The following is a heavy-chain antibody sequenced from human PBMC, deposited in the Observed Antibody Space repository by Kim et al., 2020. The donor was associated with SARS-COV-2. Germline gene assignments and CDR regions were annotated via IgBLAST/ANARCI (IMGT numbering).Heavy chain of an antibody. CDR1: GFTFSSYG. D-gene: IGHD1-26*01. Sequence: GGSLRLSCADSGFTFSSYGMHWVRQAPGKGLEWVAVISYDGSNKYYADSVKGRFTISRDNSKNTLYLQMNSLRAEDTAVYYCAKSFIVGDPWGQGTLVTVSS. CDR3: AKSFIVGDP. J-gene: IGHJ5*02. CDR2: ISYDGSNK. V-gene: IGHV3-30*18.